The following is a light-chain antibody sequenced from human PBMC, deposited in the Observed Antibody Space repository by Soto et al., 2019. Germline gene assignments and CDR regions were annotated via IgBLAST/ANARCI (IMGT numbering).Light chain of an antibody. CDR1: QGISSY. CDR3: QQLRGT. Sequence: IQLTQSPSSLSASVGDRVTVTCRASQGISSYLAWYQQKPGKAPKLLIYAASTLQSGVPSRFSGSGSGTDITLTISSLQPEDFATYYCQQLRGTFGQGTRLEIK. CDR2: AAS. J-gene: IGKJ5*01. V-gene: IGKV1-9*01.